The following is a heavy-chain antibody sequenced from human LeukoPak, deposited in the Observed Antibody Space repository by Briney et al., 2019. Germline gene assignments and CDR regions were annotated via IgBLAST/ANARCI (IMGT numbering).Heavy chain of an antibody. V-gene: IGHV4-59*08. D-gene: IGHD3-3*01. Sequence: GSLRLSCAASGFTFSNAWMSWVRQAPGKGLEWIGYIYYSGSTNYNPSLKSRVTISVDTSKNQFSLKLSSVTAADTAVYYCARSPVNDFWSGSYYYYGMDVWGQGTRSPSP. J-gene: IGHJ6*02. CDR2: IYYSGST. CDR1: GFTFSNAW. CDR3: ARSPVNDFWSGSYYYYGMDV.